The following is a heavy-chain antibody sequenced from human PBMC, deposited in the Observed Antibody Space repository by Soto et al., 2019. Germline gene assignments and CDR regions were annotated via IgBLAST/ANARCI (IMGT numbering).Heavy chain of an antibody. V-gene: IGHV3-30-3*01. D-gene: IGHD3-22*01. J-gene: IGHJ4*02. CDR1: GFTFSTYT. Sequence: VQLVESGGGVAQPGRSLRISCAACGFTFSTYTMHWVRQAPGKGLEWVALISYDGGDKFYADSVKGRFTLSRDTSQNTVFLQMNSLRPEDTAIYYCARDRVVVKATPGYSFDYWGQGTLVTVSS. CDR3: ARDRVVVKATPGYSFDY. CDR2: ISYDGGDK.